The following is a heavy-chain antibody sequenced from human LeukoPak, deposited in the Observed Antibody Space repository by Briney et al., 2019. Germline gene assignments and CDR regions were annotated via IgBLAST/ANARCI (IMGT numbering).Heavy chain of an antibody. J-gene: IGHJ6*03. CDR1: GYSISSGYY. Sequence: SETLSLTCAVSGYSISSGYYWGWIRQPPGKGLEWIGSIQHSGSTYYNPSLKSRVTISVDTSKNQFSLKLSSVTAADTAVYYCARGLTYYDFWSGHHPGSYYMDVWGKGTTVTVSS. V-gene: IGHV4-38-2*01. D-gene: IGHD3-3*01. CDR3: ARGLTYYDFWSGHHPGSYYMDV. CDR2: IQHSGST.